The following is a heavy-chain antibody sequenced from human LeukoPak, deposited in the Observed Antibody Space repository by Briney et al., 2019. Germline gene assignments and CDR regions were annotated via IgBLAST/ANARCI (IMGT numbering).Heavy chain of an antibody. J-gene: IGHJ4*02. CDR2: IHYSGTT. CDR1: GGSISNYD. D-gene: IGHD6-13*01. CDR3: ARRRNYGSSWVFDY. V-gene: IGHV4-59*08. Sequence: PSETLSLTCTVSGGSISNYDWSWIRQPPGKGLEWIATIHYSGTTYYNPSLKSRLTISVDTSKSQVSLNLSSVTAADTAVYYCARRRNYGSSWVFDYWGQGTLVTVSS.